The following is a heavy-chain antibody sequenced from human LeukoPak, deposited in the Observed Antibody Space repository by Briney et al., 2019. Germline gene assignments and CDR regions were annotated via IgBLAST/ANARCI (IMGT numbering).Heavy chain of an antibody. CDR3: ARHLGAQSLIAFDI. CDR1: GGSINRYY. CDR2: IYSTGST. D-gene: IGHD3-16*01. Sequence: SETLSLTCTVSGGSINRYYWTWIRQPAGKGLEWIGRIYSTGSTNYNPSLKSRVTMSVDTSKNHFSLNLNSVTAADTAVYYCARHLGAQSLIAFDIRGRGTMVTVSS. J-gene: IGHJ3*02. V-gene: IGHV4-4*07.